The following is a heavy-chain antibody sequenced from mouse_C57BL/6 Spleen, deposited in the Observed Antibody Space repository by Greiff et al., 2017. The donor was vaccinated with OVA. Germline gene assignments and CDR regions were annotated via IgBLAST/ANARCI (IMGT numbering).Heavy chain of an antibody. V-gene: IGHV1-7*01. CDR3: ATGTSYFDY. CDR2: INPSSGYT. D-gene: IGHD4-1*01. Sequence: VQRVESGAELAKPGASVKLSCKASGYTFTSYWMHWVKQRPGQGLEWIGYINPSSGYTKYNQKFKDKATLTADKASSTAYMQLSSLTYEDSAVYYCATGTSYFDYWGQGTTLTVSS. J-gene: IGHJ2*01. CDR1: GYTFTSYW.